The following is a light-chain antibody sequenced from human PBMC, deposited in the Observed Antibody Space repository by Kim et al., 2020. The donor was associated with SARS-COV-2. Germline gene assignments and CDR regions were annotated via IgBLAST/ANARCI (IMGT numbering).Light chain of an antibody. Sequence: SPGERATLSCRAGQRISSSVLAWYLQRPGQAPRLLIFAASFRATGIPDRFTGSVSGTDFTLSISRLEPEDFAVYYCQQYGKSPYTFGPGTKVDIK. CDR2: AAS. J-gene: IGKJ2*01. CDR3: QQYGKSPYT. CDR1: QRISSSV. V-gene: IGKV3-20*01.